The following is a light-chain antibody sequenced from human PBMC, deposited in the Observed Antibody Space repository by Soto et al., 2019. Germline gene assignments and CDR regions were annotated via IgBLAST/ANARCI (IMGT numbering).Light chain of an antibody. CDR3: QQYTSYRT. J-gene: IGKJ1*01. V-gene: IGKV1-5*03. CDR2: KAS. CDR1: QSISSW. Sequence: DIQMTQSPSTLSASVGDRVTITCRASQSISSWLAWYQQKPWKAPKLLIYKASSLESGVPSRFSGSGSGTEFTLTISSLQPDDFATYYCQQYTSYRTFGQGTKVAI.